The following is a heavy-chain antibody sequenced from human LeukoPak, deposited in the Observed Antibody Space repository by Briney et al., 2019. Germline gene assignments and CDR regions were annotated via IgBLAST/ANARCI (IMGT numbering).Heavy chain of an antibody. D-gene: IGHD2-2*01. J-gene: IGHJ4*02. V-gene: IGHV1-18*01. CDR3: ARDYEGYCSSTSCPYFDY. Sequence: ASVKVSCKASGYTFTTYGISWVRQAPRQGLEWMGWISAYNGNTNYAQKLQGRVTMTTDTSTSTAYMELRSLRSEDTAVYYCARDYEGYCSSTSCPYFDYWGQGTLVTVSS. CDR1: GYTFTTYG. CDR2: ISAYNGNT.